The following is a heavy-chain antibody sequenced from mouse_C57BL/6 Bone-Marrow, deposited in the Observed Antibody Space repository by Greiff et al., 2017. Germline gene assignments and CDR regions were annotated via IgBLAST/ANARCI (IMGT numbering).Heavy chain of an antibody. CDR3: TRVLLRYRHWYFDV. CDR1: GFTFSSYA. J-gene: IGHJ1*03. D-gene: IGHD1-1*01. CDR2: ISSGGDYI. Sequence: EVKLEESGEGLVKPGGSLKLSCAASGFTFSSYAMSWVRQTPEKRLEWVAYISSGGDYIYYADTVKGRFTISRDNARNTLYLQMSSLKSEDTAMYYCTRVLLRYRHWYFDVWGTGTTVTVSS. V-gene: IGHV5-9-1*02.